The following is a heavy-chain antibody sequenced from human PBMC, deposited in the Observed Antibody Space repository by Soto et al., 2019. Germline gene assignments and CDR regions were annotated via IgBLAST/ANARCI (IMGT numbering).Heavy chain of an antibody. Sequence: QVQLVQSGAEVKKPGASVKVSCKASGYTFTSYYMYWVRQAPGQGLEWMGIINPSGGGTSYAQKFQGRVTMTRDTSTSTVYMEVSSLRYEDTAVYYCAKAAGQLGRFDYWGQGTLVTVSS. CDR2: INPSGGGT. CDR3: AKAAGQLGRFDY. CDR1: GYTFTSYY. D-gene: IGHD6-13*01. V-gene: IGHV1-46*01. J-gene: IGHJ4*02.